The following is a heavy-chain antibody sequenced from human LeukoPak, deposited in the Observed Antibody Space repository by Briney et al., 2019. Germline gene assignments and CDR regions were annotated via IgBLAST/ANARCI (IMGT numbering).Heavy chain of an antibody. Sequence: GGSLRLSCAASGVTFSHYSMNWVRQAPGKGLEWVSSISGSTTYILTADSVKGRFTISRDNSKNTLYLQMNRLRAEDTAVYYCARDLTYHDSLTGYHPAGFDSGGQGTQVTVSS. J-gene: IGHJ5*01. V-gene: IGHV3-21*01. CDR3: ARDLTYHDSLTGYHPAGFDS. CDR2: ISGSTTYI. D-gene: IGHD3-9*01. CDR1: GVTFSHYS.